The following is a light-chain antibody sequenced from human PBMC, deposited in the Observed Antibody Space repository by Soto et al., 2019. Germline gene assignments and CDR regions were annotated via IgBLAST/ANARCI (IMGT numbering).Light chain of an antibody. CDR1: SGHSSYI. J-gene: IGLJ3*02. CDR3: ETWDRNTRV. Sequence: QPVLTQSSSPSASLGSSVKLTCTLSSGHSSYIIAWHQQQPRKAPRYLMKLEGSGSYNKGSGVPDRFSGSSSGADRYLTISNLQFEDEADYYCETWDRNTRVFGGGTKLTVL. CDR2: LEGSGSY. V-gene: IGLV4-60*02.